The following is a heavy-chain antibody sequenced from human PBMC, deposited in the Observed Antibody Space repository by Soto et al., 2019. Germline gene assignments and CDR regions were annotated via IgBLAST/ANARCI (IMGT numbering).Heavy chain of an antibody. D-gene: IGHD6-13*01. CDR1: GYSFTSYW. Sequence: GESLKISCKGSGYSFTSYWISWVRQMPGKGLEWMGRIDPSDSYTNYSPSFQGHVTISADKSISTAYLQWSSLKASDTAMYYCARSAAAGNAYYYYGMDVWGQGTTVTVS. J-gene: IGHJ6*02. V-gene: IGHV5-10-1*01. CDR3: ARSAAAGNAYYYYGMDV. CDR2: IDPSDSYT.